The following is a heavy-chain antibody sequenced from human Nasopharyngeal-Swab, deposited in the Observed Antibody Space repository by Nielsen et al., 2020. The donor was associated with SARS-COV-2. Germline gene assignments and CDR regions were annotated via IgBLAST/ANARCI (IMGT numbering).Heavy chain of an antibody. CDR2: ISASGDGT. Sequence: GESLKISCAASRFTFSSYAMSWVRQAPGKGLEWVSTISASGDGTYYADSVKGRFTISRDNSKNTLSLQMSSLRAEDTAIYYCAKPARAGTIGLFDYWGQGTPATVSS. D-gene: IGHD1-1*01. J-gene: IGHJ4*02. V-gene: IGHV3-23*01. CDR3: AKPARAGTIGLFDY. CDR1: RFTFSSYA.